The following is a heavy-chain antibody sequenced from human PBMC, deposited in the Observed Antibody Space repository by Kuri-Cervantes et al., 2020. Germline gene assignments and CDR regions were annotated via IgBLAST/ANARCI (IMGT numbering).Heavy chain of an antibody. Sequence: SLKISCAASGFTFDDYAMHWVRQAPGKGLEWVSGINWNSGSIGYADSVKGRFTVSRDNAKNSLYLQMNSLRAEDTAVYYCARAITMVRGVILYYFDYWGQGTLVTVSS. J-gene: IGHJ4*02. CDR1: GFTFDDYA. D-gene: IGHD3-10*01. CDR2: INWNSGSI. V-gene: IGHV3-9*01. CDR3: ARAITMVRGVILYYFDY.